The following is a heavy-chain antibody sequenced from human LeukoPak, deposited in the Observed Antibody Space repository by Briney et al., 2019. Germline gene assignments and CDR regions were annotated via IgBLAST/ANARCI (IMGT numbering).Heavy chain of an antibody. Sequence: PGGSLRLSCAASGFTFSHYYMNWIRQAPGKGLECISYISGSGGTIYYADSVKGRFTISRDNAKNSLYLQMNSLRAEDTAMYYCARVDSGSYVGHFLHWGQGTLVTVSS. D-gene: IGHD1-26*01. CDR2: ISGSGGTI. CDR3: ARVDSGSYVGHFLH. V-gene: IGHV3-11*04. J-gene: IGHJ1*01. CDR1: GFTFSHYY.